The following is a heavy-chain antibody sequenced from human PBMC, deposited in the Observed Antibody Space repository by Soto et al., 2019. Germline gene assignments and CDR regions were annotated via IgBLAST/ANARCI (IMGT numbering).Heavy chain of an antibody. Sequence: QVQLQQWGAGLLKPSETLSLTCAVYGGSFSGYYWSWIRQPPGKGLEWIGEINHSGSTNYNPSLKSRVTISVDTSKNQFSLNLSSVTAADTAVYYCARGALLTGYYRRNWFDPWGQGTLVTVSS. CDR2: INHSGST. D-gene: IGHD3-9*01. V-gene: IGHV4-34*01. CDR1: GGSFSGYY. J-gene: IGHJ5*02. CDR3: ARGALLTGYYRRNWFDP.